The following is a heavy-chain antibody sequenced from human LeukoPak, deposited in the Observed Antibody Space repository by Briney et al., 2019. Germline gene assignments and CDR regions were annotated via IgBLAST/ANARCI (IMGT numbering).Heavy chain of an antibody. CDR2: IYYGGST. CDR1: GGSISSYY. CDR3: ARVLEGFDWDRYFDL. J-gene: IGHJ2*01. D-gene: IGHD3-9*01. Sequence: SETLSLTCTVSGGSISSYYWSWIRQPPGKGLEWIGYIYYGGSTNYNPSLKSRLIISVDTSTNQFSLMLSSMPAADTAVYYCARVLEGFDWDRYFDLWGRGTMVTVSS. V-gene: IGHV4-59*01.